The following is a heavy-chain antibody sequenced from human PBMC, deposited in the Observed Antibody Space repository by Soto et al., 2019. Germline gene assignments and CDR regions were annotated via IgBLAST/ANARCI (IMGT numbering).Heavy chain of an antibody. J-gene: IGHJ4*02. CDR1: GYTFTKYY. D-gene: IGHD3-22*01. CDR2: IGPRSGDT. CDR3: ARAAYSCDRSGYYRLEY. V-gene: IGHV1-46*01. Sequence: ASVKVSCNAYGYTFTKYYLHCVRHAPGHGLEWLPIIGPRSGDTTNAQSFQGRLILTRDTSTSTVYLELSSLTSADTAVYYCARAAYSCDRSGYYRLEYWGQGTQVTVCS.